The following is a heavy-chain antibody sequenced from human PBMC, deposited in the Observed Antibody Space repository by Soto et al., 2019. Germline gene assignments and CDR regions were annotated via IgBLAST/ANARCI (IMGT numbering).Heavy chain of an antibody. D-gene: IGHD6-19*01. CDR3: TTHATGYGSGWYDWFDP. V-gene: IGHV3-15*01. CDR2: IKSKTDGGTT. CDR1: GFTFSNAW. Sequence: EVQLVESGGGLVKPGGALRLSCAASGFTFSNAWMSWVRQAPGKGLEWVGRIKSKTDGGTTDYAAPVKGRFTISRDDSTNTLYLQMNSLKTEDTAVYYCTTHATGYGSGWYDWFDPWGQGTLVTVSS. J-gene: IGHJ5*02.